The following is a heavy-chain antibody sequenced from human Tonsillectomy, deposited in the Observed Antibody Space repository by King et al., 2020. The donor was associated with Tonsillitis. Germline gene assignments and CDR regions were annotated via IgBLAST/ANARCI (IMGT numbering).Heavy chain of an antibody. CDR1: GGSISSYY. V-gene: IGHV4-59*01. J-gene: IGHJ4*02. Sequence: QLQESGPGLVKPSETLSLTCTVSGGSISSYYWSWIRQPPGKGLEWIGNIHYSESTNYNSSLRSRVTMSMDTSKNQFSLRLASVTAADTAVYYWAGGGGWLTDFWGQGTLVTVSS. D-gene: IGHD1-26*01. CDR3: AGGGGWLTDF. CDR2: IHYSEST.